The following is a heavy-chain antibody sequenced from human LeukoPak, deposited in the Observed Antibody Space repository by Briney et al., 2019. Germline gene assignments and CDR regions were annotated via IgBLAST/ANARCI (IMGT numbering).Heavy chain of an antibody. CDR2: ISYDGSNK. V-gene: IGHV3-30-3*01. CDR3: ARDKVAAAGIGFDP. CDR1: GFTFSSCA. Sequence: GGSLRLSCAASGFTFSSCAMHWVRQAPGKGLEWVAVISYDGSNKYYADSVKGRFTISRDNSKNTLYLQMNSLRAEDTAVYYCARDKVAAAGIGFDPWGQGTLVTVSS. J-gene: IGHJ5*02. D-gene: IGHD6-13*01.